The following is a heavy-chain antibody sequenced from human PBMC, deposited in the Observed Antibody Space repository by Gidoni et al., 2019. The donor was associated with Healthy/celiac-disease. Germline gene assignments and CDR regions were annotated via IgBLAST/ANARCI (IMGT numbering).Heavy chain of an antibody. CDR1: GGSFSGYY. CDR3: ARGHTALPGPYSSRRYRGSENNFDY. CDR2: INHSGST. V-gene: IGHV4-34*01. J-gene: IGHJ4*02. Sequence: QVQLQQWGAGLLKPSETLSPTCAVYGGSFSGYYWSWIRQPPGKGLEWIGEINHSGSTNYNPSLKSRVTISVDTSKNQFSLKLSSVTAADTAVYYCARGHTALPGPYSSRRYRGSENNFDYWGQGTLVTVSS. D-gene: IGHD6-13*01.